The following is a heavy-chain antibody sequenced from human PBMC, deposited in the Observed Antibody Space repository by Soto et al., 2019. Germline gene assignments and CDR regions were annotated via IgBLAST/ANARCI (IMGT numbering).Heavy chain of an antibody. J-gene: IGHJ4*02. Sequence: PGGSLRLSCEGSGFTFSSYSMNWVRQAPGKGLGWVSSISSSGGYIYYAESVKGRFTISRDNAKNSLYLQMTSLRDEDTALYYCARDRQSTPWYAADDWGQGSLVTVSS. CDR2: ISSSGGYI. V-gene: IGHV3-21*01. D-gene: IGHD6-13*01. CDR3: ARDRQSTPWYAADD. CDR1: GFTFSSYS.